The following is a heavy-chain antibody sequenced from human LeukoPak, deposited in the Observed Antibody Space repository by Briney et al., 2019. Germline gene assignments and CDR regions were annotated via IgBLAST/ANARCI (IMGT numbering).Heavy chain of an antibody. CDR3: ARSNYYDSSGYAPRFDY. CDR1: GFTFSDYD. D-gene: IGHD3-22*01. Sequence: SGGSLRLSCAASGFTFSDYDMRWIRQAPGKGLEWVSYISSRRSYTKYADSVEGRFTIHRDNGKNSLYLQMNSLRAQDTAVYYCARSNYYDSSGYAPRFDYWGQGTLVTVSS. J-gene: IGHJ4*02. V-gene: IGHV3-11*06. CDR2: ISSRRSYT.